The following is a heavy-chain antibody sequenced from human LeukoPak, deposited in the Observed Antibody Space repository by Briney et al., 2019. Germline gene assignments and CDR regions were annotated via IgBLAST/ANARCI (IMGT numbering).Heavy chain of an antibody. J-gene: IGHJ4*02. CDR3: ARGSGLLPNY. V-gene: IGHV4-61*02. CDR1: GVSISSGFYY. D-gene: IGHD3-22*01. CDR2: TYTSGST. Sequence: SETLSLTCTVSGVSISSGFYYWSWIRQPAGKGLEWVGRTYTSGSTNYNPSLKSRVTISVDTSKNQFSLRLSSVTAADTAVYYCARGSGLLPNYWGQGTLVTVSS.